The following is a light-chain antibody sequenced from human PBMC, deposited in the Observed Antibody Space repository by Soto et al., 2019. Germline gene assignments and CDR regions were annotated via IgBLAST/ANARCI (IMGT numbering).Light chain of an antibody. J-gene: IGKJ1*01. CDR3: QQGHGT. Sequence: DIQMTQSPSSLSASIGDRVTITCRASQSISSDLCWYQQKPGNAPKFLMYASILQGGVPSRFSGSGSGTDFTLIITSLQPEDFATYSCQQGHGTFGQGTKVEVK. V-gene: IGKV1-39*01. CDR2: AS. CDR1: QSISSD.